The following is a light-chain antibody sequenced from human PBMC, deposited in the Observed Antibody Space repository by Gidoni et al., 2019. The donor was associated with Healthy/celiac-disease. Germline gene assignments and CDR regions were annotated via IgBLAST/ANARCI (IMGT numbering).Light chain of an antibody. CDR3: CSYAGSSTPNWV. J-gene: IGLJ3*02. CDR1: SSDVGSYNL. CDR2: EGS. Sequence: QSALTQPAAVSGSPGQSITISCTGTSSDVGSYNLVSWYQQHPGKAPKLIIYEGSKRPSGGSNRFSGSKSGNTASLTISGLQAEDEADYYCCSYAGSSTPNWVFGGGTKLTVL. V-gene: IGLV2-23*01.